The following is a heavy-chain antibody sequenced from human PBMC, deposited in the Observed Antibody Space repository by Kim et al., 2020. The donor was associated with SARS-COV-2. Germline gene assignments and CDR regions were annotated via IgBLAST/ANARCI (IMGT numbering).Heavy chain of an antibody. J-gene: IGHJ4*02. V-gene: IGHV4-39*01. CDR1: GGSISTSSYY. Sequence: SETLSLTCTVSGGSISTSSYYWGCIRQPPGKGLEWIGNIYYSGNTYYNSSLKSRVTIFLDTSKNQFTLKLSSVTAADTAVYYCARALDYYDRSAYYDWGQGTLVTVSS. CDR3: ARALDYYDRSAYYD. CDR2: IYYSGNT. D-gene: IGHD3-22*01.